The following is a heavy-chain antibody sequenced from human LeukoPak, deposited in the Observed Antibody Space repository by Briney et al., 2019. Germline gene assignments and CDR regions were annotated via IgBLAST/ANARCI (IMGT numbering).Heavy chain of an antibody. CDR3: ARVRRTIHYGSSGYFAY. J-gene: IGHJ4*02. V-gene: IGHV1-46*01. CDR2: INPSGGST. D-gene: IGHD3-22*01. CDR1: GYTFTSYY. Sequence: ASVKVSRKASGYTFTSYYMHWVRQAPGQGLEWMGIINPSGGSTSYAQKFQGRVTMTRDTSTSTVYMELSSLRSKDTAVYYCARVRRTIHYGSSGYFAYWGQGTLVTVSS.